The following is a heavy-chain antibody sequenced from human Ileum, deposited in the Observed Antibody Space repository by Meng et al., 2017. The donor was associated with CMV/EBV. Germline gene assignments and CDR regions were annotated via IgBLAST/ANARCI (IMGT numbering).Heavy chain of an antibody. CDR2: IKQDGSEK. J-gene: IGHJ6*02. D-gene: IGHD3-3*01. Sequence: GESLKISCAASGFIVISNEMSWVRQAPGKGLERVANIKQDGSEKKYVDSVKGRFTISRDNAKNSLYLQMNSLRAEDTAVYYCARVSSVDLWSGHYPSGCYGMDVWGQGTTVTVSS. CDR1: GFIVISNE. V-gene: IGHV3-7*01. CDR3: ARVSSVDLWSGHYPSGCYGMDV.